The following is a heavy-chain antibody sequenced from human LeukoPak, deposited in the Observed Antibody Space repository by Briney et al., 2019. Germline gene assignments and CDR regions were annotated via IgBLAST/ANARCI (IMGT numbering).Heavy chain of an antibody. J-gene: IGHJ4*02. CDR3: ARTSNYWSPYFDY. CDR2: INHSGST. CDR1: GGSFSGYY. V-gene: IGHV4-34*01. D-gene: IGHD1-1*01. Sequence: ASETLSLTCAVYGGSFSGYYWSWIRQPPGKGLEWIGEINHSGSTNYNPSLKSRVTISIDTSKNKFSLKLTSVTAADTAVYYCARTSNYWSPYFDYWGQGALVTVSS.